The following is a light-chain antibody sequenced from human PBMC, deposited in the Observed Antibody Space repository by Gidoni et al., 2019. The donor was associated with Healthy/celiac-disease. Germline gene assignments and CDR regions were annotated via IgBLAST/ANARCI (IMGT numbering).Light chain of an antibody. V-gene: IGKV3-20*01. CDR2: GAS. Sequence: EIVLTQSPGTLSLSPGERATLSCRASQSVSSSYLAWYQQKPGQAPRLLIYGASSRATGIPDRFSGSGSGTDFTRTICRLEPEDFAVYYCQQYGSSPLYAFGQGTKLEIK. CDR3: QQYGSSPLYA. CDR1: QSVSSSY. J-gene: IGKJ2*01.